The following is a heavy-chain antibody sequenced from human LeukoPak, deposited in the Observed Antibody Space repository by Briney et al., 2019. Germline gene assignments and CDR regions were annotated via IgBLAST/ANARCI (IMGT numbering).Heavy chain of an antibody. CDR2: ISAYNGNT. Sequence: AASVKVSCKASGYTFTSYGISWVRQAPGQGLEWMGWISAYNGNTNYAQKLQGRVTMTTDTSTSTAYMGLRSLRSDDTAVYYCARDPLVVVAATYYYYYGMDVWGQGTTVTVSS. V-gene: IGHV1-18*01. CDR1: GYTFTSYG. CDR3: ARDPLVVVAATYYYYYGMDV. J-gene: IGHJ6*02. D-gene: IGHD2-15*01.